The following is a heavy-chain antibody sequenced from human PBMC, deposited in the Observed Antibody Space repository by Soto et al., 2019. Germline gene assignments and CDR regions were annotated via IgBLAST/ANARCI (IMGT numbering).Heavy chain of an antibody. V-gene: IGHV4-31*03. D-gene: IGHD3-22*01. CDR2: IYYSGIT. Sequence: QVQLQESGPGLVKPSQTLSLICSVSGDCISRGGYYWGWIRQLPGKGLEWIGYIYYSGITNYNPSLKSRVTISGDTSKSQISLNLCSVTAADTAVYYCARGYSSGYLGNWFDPWGQGTLVIVSS. CDR1: GDCISRGGYY. CDR3: ARGYSSGYLGNWFDP. J-gene: IGHJ5*02.